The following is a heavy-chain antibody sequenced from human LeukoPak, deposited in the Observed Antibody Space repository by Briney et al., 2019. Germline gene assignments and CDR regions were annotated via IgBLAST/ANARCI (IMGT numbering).Heavy chain of an antibody. D-gene: IGHD1-14*01. CDR2: IVVGSGNT. Sequence: ASVKVSCKASGFTFTRSAMQWVRQARGQRLEWIGWIVVGSGNTNYAQKFQERVTITRDMFTSTAYMELSSLRSEDTAVYYCAASRPGGGSVRIPHYWGQGTLVTVSS. V-gene: IGHV1-58*02. CDR3: AASRPGGGSVRIPHY. CDR1: GFTFTRSA. J-gene: IGHJ4*02.